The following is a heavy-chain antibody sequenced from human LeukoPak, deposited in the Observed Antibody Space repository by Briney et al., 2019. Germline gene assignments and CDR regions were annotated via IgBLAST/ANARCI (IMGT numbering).Heavy chain of an antibody. V-gene: IGHV4-34*01. Sequence: SETLSLTCAVYGGSFSGYYWSWIRQPPGKGLEWIGEINHSGSTNYNPSLKSRVTISVDTSKNQFSLKLSSVTAADTAVYYCATADYGGNFDYWGQGTLVTVSS. J-gene: IGHJ4*02. CDR3: ATADYGGNFDY. CDR2: INHSGST. CDR1: GGSFSGYY. D-gene: IGHD4-23*01.